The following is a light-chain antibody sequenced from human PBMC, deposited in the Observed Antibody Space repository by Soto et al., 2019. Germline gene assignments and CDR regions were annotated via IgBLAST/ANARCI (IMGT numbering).Light chain of an antibody. CDR2: GAS. CDR3: QQYGSSPRT. J-gene: IGKJ2*01. Sequence: EIVLTQSPGTLSLSPGERATLSCRASQSVSSSYLAWYQQKPGQAPRLLIYGASSRATGIPDRFSGSESGTDFTLTINRLEPEDFAVYYCQQYGSSPRTFGQGTKLEMK. V-gene: IGKV3-20*01. CDR1: QSVSSSY.